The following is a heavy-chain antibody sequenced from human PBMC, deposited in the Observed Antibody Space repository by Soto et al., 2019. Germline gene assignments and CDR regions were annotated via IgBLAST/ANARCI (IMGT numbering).Heavy chain of an antibody. CDR1: GGYISSYY. CDR2: IYYNGDT. CDR3: ASTLAGIGAGGTYYYYMDV. J-gene: IGHJ6*03. Sequence: PSETLSLTCTVSGGYISSYYWSWIRQAPGKGLEWIGYIYYNGDTKYNPSLKSRVTISVDRSKNQFSLDMTSVTAADTADYYCASTLAGIGAGGTYYYYMDVWGKGTTVTVSS. D-gene: IGHD6-13*01. V-gene: IGHV4-59*01.